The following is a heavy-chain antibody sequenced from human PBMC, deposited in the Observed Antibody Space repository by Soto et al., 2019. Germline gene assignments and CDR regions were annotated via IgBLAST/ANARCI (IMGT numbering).Heavy chain of an antibody. V-gene: IGHV3-73*01. J-gene: IGHJ4*02. D-gene: IGHD6-19*01. CDR3: TRSGIAVAGLDY. CDR2: IRSKANSYAT. CDR1: GFTFSSSA. Sequence: GGSLRLSCAASGFTFSSSAMHWVRQASGKGLEWVGRIRSKANSYATAYAASVKGRFTISRDDSKNTAYLQMNSLKTEDTAVYYCTRSGIAVAGLDYWGQGTLVTVS.